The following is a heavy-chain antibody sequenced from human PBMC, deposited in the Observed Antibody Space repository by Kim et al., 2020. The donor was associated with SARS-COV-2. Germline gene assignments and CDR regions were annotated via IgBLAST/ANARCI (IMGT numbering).Heavy chain of an antibody. J-gene: IGHJ6*02. V-gene: IGHV6-1*01. Sequence: SQTLSLTCAISGDSVSSNSAAWNWIRQSPSRGLEWLGRTYYRSKWYNDYAVSVKSRITINPDTSKNQFSLQLNSVTPEDTAVYYCARDLGDYVWGSYRFCLYGMDVWGQGTTVTVSS. D-gene: IGHD3-16*02. CDR3: ARDLGDYVWGSYRFCLYGMDV. CDR1: GDSVSSNSAA. CDR2: TYYRSKWYN.